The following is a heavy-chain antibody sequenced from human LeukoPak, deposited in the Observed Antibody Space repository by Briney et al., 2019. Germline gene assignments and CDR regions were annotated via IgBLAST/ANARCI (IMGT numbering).Heavy chain of an antibody. CDR1: GFTFSRYA. V-gene: IGHV3-23*01. Sequence: GGSLRLSCAASGFTFSRYAMSWVRQSPGKGLEWVSAISGSGGSTYYADSVKGRFIISRDNSKNTLYLQMNSLRAEDTAVYYCAKERGELYYYDSSGYYYDYWGQGTLVTVSS. CDR2: ISGSGGST. J-gene: IGHJ4*02. CDR3: AKERGELYYYDSSGYYYDY. D-gene: IGHD3-22*01.